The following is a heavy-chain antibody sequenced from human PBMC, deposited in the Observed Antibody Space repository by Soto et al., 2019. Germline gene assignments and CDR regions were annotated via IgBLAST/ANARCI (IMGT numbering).Heavy chain of an antibody. D-gene: IGHD6-13*01. Sequence: PGGSLRLSCAASGFTFSSYAMHWVRQAPGRGLEWVAVISYDGSNKYYADSVKGRFTISRDNSKNTLYLQMNSLRAEDTAVYYCAREGRGEYSSSWYDYYYYGMDVWGQGTTVTVS. CDR1: GFTFSSYA. J-gene: IGHJ6*02. CDR3: AREGRGEYSSSWYDYYYYGMDV. CDR2: ISYDGSNK. V-gene: IGHV3-30-3*01.